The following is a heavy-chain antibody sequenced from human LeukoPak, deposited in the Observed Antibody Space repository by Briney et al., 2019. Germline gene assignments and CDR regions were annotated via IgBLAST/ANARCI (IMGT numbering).Heavy chain of an antibody. J-gene: IGHJ4*02. V-gene: IGHV3-30*04. CDR3: ARDGANYYGSGSYHDY. CDR2: ISYDGSNK. D-gene: IGHD3-10*01. CDR1: GFTFSSYA. Sequence: GGSLRLSCAASGFTFSSYAMHWVRQASGKGLEWVAVISYDGSNKYYADSVKGRFTISRDNSKNTLYLQMNSLRAEDTAVYYCARDGANYYGSGSYHDYWGQGTLVTVSS.